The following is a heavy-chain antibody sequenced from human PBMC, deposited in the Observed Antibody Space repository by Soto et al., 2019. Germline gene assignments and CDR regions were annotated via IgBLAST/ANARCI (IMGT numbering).Heavy chain of an antibody. Sequence: QVQLVQSGAEVKKPGSSVKVSCKASGGTFSSYTISWVRQAPGQGLEWMGRIIPILGIANYAQKFQGRVTITADKSTSTADMGLSSLRSEDTAVYYCARVDFGDSGGGDDYWGQGTLVTVSS. J-gene: IGHJ4*02. D-gene: IGHD4-17*01. V-gene: IGHV1-69*02. CDR1: GGTFSSYT. CDR2: IIPILGIA. CDR3: ARVDFGDSGGGDDY.